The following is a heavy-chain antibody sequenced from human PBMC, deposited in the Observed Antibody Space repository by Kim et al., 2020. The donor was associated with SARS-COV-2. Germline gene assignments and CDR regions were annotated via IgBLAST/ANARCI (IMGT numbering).Heavy chain of an antibody. V-gene: IGHV1-2*02. CDR3: AGARRWWNYPTYYFDY. D-gene: IGHD1-7*01. Sequence: KFQGRVTMTRDTSISTAYMELSRLRSDDTAVYYCAGARRWWNYPTYYFDYWGQGTLVTVSS. J-gene: IGHJ4*02.